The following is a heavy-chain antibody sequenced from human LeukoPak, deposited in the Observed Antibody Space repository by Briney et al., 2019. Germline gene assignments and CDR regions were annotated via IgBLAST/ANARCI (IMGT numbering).Heavy chain of an antibody. CDR1: GFTFSSNY. D-gene: IGHD3-22*01. CDR3: ARVGDYYDSSGASDY. V-gene: IGHV3-53*01. J-gene: IGHJ4*02. Sequence: GGSLRLSCAASGFTFSSNYMSWVRQAPGKGLEWVSVIYSGGSTYYADSVKGRFTISRDNSKNTLYLQMNSLRAEDTAVYYCARVGDYYDSSGASDYWGQGTLVTVSS. CDR2: IYSGGST.